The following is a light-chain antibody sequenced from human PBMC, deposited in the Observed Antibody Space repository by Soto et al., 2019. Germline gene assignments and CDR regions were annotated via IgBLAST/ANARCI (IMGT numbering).Light chain of an antibody. Sequence: DIVITQTPLSLAFNPGQPASISCKSSQSLLRRDGKTYLYWYLQQPGQPPQLLIYEVSNRFSGVPEKYTGSETGTDVALKSGLMEAEDVGVYYCRQSIQVPLTFGGGTKVEIK. J-gene: IGKJ4*01. CDR3: RQSIQVPLT. CDR1: QSLLRRDGKTY. V-gene: IGKV2D-29*01. CDR2: EVS.